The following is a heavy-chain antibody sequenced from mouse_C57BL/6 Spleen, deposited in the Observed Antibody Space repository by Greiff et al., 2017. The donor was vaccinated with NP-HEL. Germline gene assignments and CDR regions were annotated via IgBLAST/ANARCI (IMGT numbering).Heavy chain of an antibody. V-gene: IGHV1-63*01. CDR3: ARYDYGEGPYAMDY. D-gene: IGHD2-4*01. J-gene: IGHJ4*01. CDR2: IYPGGGYT. Sequence: QVQLQQSGAELVRPGTSVKMSCKASGYTFTNYWIGWAKQRPGHGLEWIGDIYPGGGYTNYNEKFKGKATLTADKSSSTAYMQFSSLTSEDSAIYYCARYDYGEGPYAMDYWGQGTSVTVSS. CDR1: GYTFTNYW.